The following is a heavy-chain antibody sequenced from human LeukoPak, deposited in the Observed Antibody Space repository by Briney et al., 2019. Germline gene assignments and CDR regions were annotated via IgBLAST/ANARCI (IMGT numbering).Heavy chain of an antibody. CDR3: ARDGDGYNLGFDY. CDR1: GGSISSYY. CDR2: IYYSGST. Sequence: SETLSLTCTVSGGSISSYYWSWIRQPPGKGLEWIGYIYYSGSTNYSPSLKSRVTISVDTSKNQFSLKLSSVTAADTAVYYCARDGDGYNLGFDYWGQGTLVTVSS. V-gene: IGHV4-59*01. D-gene: IGHD5-24*01. J-gene: IGHJ4*02.